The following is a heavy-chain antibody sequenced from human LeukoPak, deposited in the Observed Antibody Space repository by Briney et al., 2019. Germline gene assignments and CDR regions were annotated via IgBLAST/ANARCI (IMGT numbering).Heavy chain of an antibody. CDR1: GYSFTSYW. J-gene: IGHJ5*02. CDR3: ARSGRLGYCSGGSCYSAWFDP. D-gene: IGHD2-15*01. V-gene: IGHV5-51*01. CDR2: IYPGDSDT. Sequence: GESLKISCKGSGYSFTSYWIGWVRQMPGKGLEWMGIIYPGDSDTRYSPSFQGQVTISADKSISTAYLQWSSLKASDTAMYYCARSGRLGYCSGGSCYSAWFDPWGQGTLVTVFS.